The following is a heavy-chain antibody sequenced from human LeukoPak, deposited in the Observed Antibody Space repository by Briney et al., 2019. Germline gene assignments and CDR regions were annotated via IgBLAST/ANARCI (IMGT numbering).Heavy chain of an antibody. V-gene: IGHV1-2*02. CDR1: GYTFTCYY. CDR3: ARVRWDIGSYHFDY. Sequence: APVKVSCKASGYTFTCYYMHWVRQAPGQGLEGMGWINPNSGGTNYAQKFQGRVTMTRDTSISTAYMELSRLRSDDTAVYYCARVRWDIGSYHFDYWGQGTLVTVST. J-gene: IGHJ4*02. D-gene: IGHD1-26*01. CDR2: INPNSGGT.